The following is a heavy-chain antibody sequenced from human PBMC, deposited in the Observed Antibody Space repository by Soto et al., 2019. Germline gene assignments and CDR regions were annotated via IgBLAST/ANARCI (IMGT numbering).Heavy chain of an antibody. V-gene: IGHV1-3*01. CDR2: INAGNGNT. D-gene: IGHD3-3*01. CDR3: ARDIVRYDFCSGYSSRPDVGFGI. J-gene: IGHJ6*01. CDR1: GYTFTSYA. Sequence: ASVKVSCKASGYTFTSYAMHWVRQAPGQRLEWMGWINAGNGNTKYSQKFQGRVTITRDTSASTAYMELSSLRSEDTAVYYCARDIVRYDFCSGYSSRPDVGFGIWGQGTMVTVSS.